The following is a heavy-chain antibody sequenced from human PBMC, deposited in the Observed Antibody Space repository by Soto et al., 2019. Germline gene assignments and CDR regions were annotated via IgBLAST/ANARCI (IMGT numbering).Heavy chain of an antibody. D-gene: IGHD4-4*01. CDR3: ARDQGYSRNLVH. CDR1: GGAFSSYA. J-gene: IGHJ5*02. V-gene: IGHV1-69*01. Sequence: ASVKVSCKASGGAFSSYASSWVRQAPGQGLEWMGGIIPIFGTANYAQKFQGRVTITADESTSTAYMELSSLRSEDTAVYYCARDQGYSRNLVHWGKGTLVTVSS. CDR2: IIPIFGTA.